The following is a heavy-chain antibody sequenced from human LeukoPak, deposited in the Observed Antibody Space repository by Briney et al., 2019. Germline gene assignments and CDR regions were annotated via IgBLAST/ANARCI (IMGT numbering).Heavy chain of an antibody. V-gene: IGHV1-46*01. CDR1: GYTFISYY. Sequence: ASVKICCKASGYTFISYYMDCMRQAPGQWLEWMGIISPSGGSTSYAQTFHGRVTMTRDTSTSTVYMELSSLRSEDTAVYYCARDLSGEGYCSGGSCYPLLDYYGMDVWGQGTTATVSS. CDR3: ARDLSGEGYCSGGSCYPLLDYYGMDV. J-gene: IGHJ6*02. CDR2: ISPSGGST. D-gene: IGHD2-15*01.